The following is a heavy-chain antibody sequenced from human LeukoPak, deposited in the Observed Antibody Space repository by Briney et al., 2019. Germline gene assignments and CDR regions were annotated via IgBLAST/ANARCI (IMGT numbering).Heavy chain of an antibody. CDR2: ISNSGKST. D-gene: IGHD3-22*01. CDR1: GFTFSSYS. Sequence: GGSLRLSCDASGFTFSSYSMIWVRQAPGKGLEWVSAISNSGKSTFYEDSVKGRFTISRDNSKNTLYLQMNSLRAEDTAVYYCAKGMIGDWGQGTLVTVSS. J-gene: IGHJ4*02. V-gene: IGHV3-23*01. CDR3: AKGMIGD.